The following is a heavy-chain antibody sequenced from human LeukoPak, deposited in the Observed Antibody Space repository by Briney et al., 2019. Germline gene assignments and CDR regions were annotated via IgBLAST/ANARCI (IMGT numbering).Heavy chain of an antibody. CDR1: GYTFTSYY. V-gene: IGHV1-46*01. Sequence: GASVKVSCKASGYTFTSYYIHWVRQAPGQGLEWMGMINPSGGTTRYTQKFQGRVTMTRDTSTSTVYMELSSLRSEDTAVYYCARAPCGILSSSTSCYAFDYWGQGTLVTVSS. D-gene: IGHD2-2*01. CDR3: ARAPCGILSSSTSCYAFDY. CDR2: INPSGGTT. J-gene: IGHJ4*02.